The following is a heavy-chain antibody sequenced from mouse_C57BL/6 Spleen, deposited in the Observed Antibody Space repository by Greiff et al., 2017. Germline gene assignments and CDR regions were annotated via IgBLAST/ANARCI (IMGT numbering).Heavy chain of an antibody. Sequence: QVQLQQSGAELVRPGASVTLSCKASGYTFTDYEMHWVKQTPVHGLEWIGAIDPETGGTAYNQKFKGKAILTADKSSSTAYMELRSLTSEDSAVYYFTRSGGLVYYFDYWGQGTTLTVSS. D-gene: IGHD1-1*02. V-gene: IGHV1-15*01. CDR3: TRSGGLVYYFDY. CDR1: GYTFTDYE. J-gene: IGHJ2*01. CDR2: IDPETGGT.